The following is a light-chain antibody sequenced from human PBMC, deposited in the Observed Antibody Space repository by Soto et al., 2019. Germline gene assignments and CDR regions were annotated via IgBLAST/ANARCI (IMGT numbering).Light chain of an antibody. J-gene: IGKJ4*01. V-gene: IGKV1-5*01. CDR1: QPISGF. Sequence: DIQMTQFPSTLSATVGDSVTITCRASQPISGFLAWYQQKPGRAPKVLIHGASTMESGVPARFSASGSGTEFTLTISNVQPDDFATYYCQQLNSYPLTFGGGTKVDIK. CDR3: QQLNSYPLT. CDR2: GAS.